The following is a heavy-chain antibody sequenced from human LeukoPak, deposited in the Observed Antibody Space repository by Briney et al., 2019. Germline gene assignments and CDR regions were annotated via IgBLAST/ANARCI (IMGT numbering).Heavy chain of an antibody. CDR2: IKQDGSEK. V-gene: IGHV3-7*03. CDR1: GFTFNRYW. Sequence: SGGSLRLSCAASGFTFNRYWMSWVRQAPGKGLEWVANIKQDGSEKYYVDSVKGRFTISRDNAKNSLYLQMNSLRAGDTAVYYCATSGLSRFGFWGQGTLVTVSS. D-gene: IGHD2/OR15-2a*01. J-gene: IGHJ4*02. CDR3: ATSGLSRFGF.